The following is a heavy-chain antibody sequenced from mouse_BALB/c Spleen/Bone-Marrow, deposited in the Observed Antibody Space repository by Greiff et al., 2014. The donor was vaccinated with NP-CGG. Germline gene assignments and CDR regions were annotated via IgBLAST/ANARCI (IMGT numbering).Heavy chain of an antibody. J-gene: IGHJ4*01. Sequence: EVQLQQSGPGLVKPSQSLSLTCSVTGYSITSGYYWNWIRQFPGNKLEWMGYISYDGSNNYNPSLKNRISITRDTSKNQFFLKLSSVTTEDTATYYCASYFYYAMDYWGQGTSVTVSS. V-gene: IGHV3-6*02. D-gene: IGHD1-1*01. CDR3: ASYFYYAMDY. CDR2: ISYDGSN. CDR1: GYSITSGYY.